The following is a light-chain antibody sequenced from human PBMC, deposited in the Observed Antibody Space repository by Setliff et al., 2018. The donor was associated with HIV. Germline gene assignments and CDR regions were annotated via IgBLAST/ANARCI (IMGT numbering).Light chain of an antibody. J-gene: IGLJ1*01. CDR3: CSNTGSNTYV. CDR2: QAS. CDR1: SGDVGRYNL. V-gene: IGLV2-23*01. Sequence: QSVLAQPASVSGSPGQSITISCTGTSGDVGRYNLVSWYQQQPGKPPKLMLYQASKRPSGVSNRFSGSKSGNTASLTISGLQAEDEADYYCCSNTGSNTYVFGTGTKVTVL.